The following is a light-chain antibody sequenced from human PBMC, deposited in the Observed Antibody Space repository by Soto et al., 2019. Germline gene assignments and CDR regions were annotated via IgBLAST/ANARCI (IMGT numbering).Light chain of an antibody. V-gene: IGLV2-8*01. CDR3: GSYAGNNKLV. CDR1: SSDVGGYNY. J-gene: IGLJ2*01. CDR2: EVS. Sequence: QSALTQPPSASGSPGQSVTISCTGTSSDVGGYNYVSWYQQHPGKAPKLMIYEVSKRPSGVPDRFSGSKSGNTASLTVSGLQAEDEADYYCGSYAGNNKLVFGGGTKLTVL.